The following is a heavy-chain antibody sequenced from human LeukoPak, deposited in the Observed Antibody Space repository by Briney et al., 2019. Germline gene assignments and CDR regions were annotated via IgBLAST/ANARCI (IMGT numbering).Heavy chain of an antibody. CDR3: ARTAARRFDY. Sequence: ASVKVSCKPSGYTFTGYYMHWVRQAPGQGLEWMGRINPNSGATNYAQKFQGRVTMTRDTSTSTVYMELSSLRSDDTAVYYCARTAARRFDYWGQGTLVTVSS. J-gene: IGHJ4*02. CDR2: INPNSGAT. D-gene: IGHD6-6*01. V-gene: IGHV1-2*06. CDR1: GYTFTGYY.